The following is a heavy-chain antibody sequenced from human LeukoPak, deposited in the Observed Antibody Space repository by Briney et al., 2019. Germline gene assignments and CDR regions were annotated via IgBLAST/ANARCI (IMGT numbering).Heavy chain of an antibody. V-gene: IGHV3-48*01. Sequence: GGSLRLSCAASGFTFSSYGMNWVRQAPGKGLEWVSYISTSSSAIYYADSVKGRFTISRDNAKNSLYLQMDSLRAEDTAVYYCARAYCSSTSCFEWGQGALVTGSS. CDR2: ISTSSSAI. J-gene: IGHJ4*02. CDR1: GFTFSSYG. CDR3: ARAYCSSTSCFE. D-gene: IGHD2-2*01.